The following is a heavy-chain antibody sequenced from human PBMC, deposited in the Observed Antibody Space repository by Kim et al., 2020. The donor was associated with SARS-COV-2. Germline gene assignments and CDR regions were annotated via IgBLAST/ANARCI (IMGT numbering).Heavy chain of an antibody. CDR3: AKAPLLWFGELSIGEH. CDR2: ISGSGGNT. D-gene: IGHD3-10*01. Sequence: GGSLRLSCAASGFTFSSYAMSWVRQAPGKGLEWVSAISGSGGNTYYADSVKGRFTISRDNSKNTLYLQMNSLRAEDTAVYYCAKAPLLWFGELSIGEHWGQGTLVTVSS. V-gene: IGHV3-23*01. J-gene: IGHJ1*01. CDR1: GFTFSSYA.